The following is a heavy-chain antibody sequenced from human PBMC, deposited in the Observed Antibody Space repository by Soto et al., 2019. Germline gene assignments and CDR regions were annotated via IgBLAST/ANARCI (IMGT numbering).Heavy chain of an antibody. CDR3: AKDGRVVPAAHDY. D-gene: IGHD2-2*01. V-gene: IGHV3-23*01. CDR1: GFTFRSYA. J-gene: IGHJ4*02. CDR2: ISGSGGST. Sequence: GGSQRLSCAASGFTFRSYARSWVRQAPGKGLEWVSAISGSGGSTYYADSVKGRFTISRDNSKNTLYLQMNSLRAEDTAVYYCAKDGRVVPAAHDYWGQGTLVTVSS.